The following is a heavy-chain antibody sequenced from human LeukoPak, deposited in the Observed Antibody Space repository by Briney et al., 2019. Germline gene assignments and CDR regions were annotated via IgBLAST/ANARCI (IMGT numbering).Heavy chain of an antibody. J-gene: IGHJ4*02. CDR2: ISSNGGST. V-gene: IGHV3-64*01. Sequence: GRSLRLSCAASGFTFDDYAMHWVRQAPGKGLEYVSAISSNGGSTYYANSVKGRFTISRDNSKNTLYLQMGSLRAEDMAVYYCAREARLGELSSYEYYFDYWGQGTLVTVSS. CDR3: AREARLGELSSYEYYFDY. D-gene: IGHD3-16*02. CDR1: GFTFDDYA.